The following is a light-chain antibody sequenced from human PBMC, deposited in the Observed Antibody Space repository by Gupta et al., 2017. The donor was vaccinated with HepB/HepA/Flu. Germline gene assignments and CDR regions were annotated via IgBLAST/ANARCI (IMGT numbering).Light chain of an antibody. V-gene: IGKV1-5*03. J-gene: IGKJ1*01. CDR2: KTS. CDR1: QSISNW. CDR3: QDDACSSWT. Sequence: DIQITQSPSTLSAFVGDRVTITCRASQSISNWLAWFQQKPGKAPKVLIYKTSKVKSGVPSRFSGSGSGTESTLTISRLQPDDFATYYCQDDACSSWTFGQGTKVEIK.